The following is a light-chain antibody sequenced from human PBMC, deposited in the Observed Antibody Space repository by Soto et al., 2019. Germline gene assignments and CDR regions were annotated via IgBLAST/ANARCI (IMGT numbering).Light chain of an antibody. Sequence: QSALTQPRSVSGSPGQSVTISCTGTSSDVGGYNYVSWYQQHPGKAPKLMIYDVSKRPSGVPDRFSGSKSGNTAYLTISGLQAEDEADYYCSSYAGSEEVFGTGTQLTVL. CDR1: SSDVGGYNY. J-gene: IGLJ1*01. CDR2: DVS. V-gene: IGLV2-11*01. CDR3: SSYAGSEEV.